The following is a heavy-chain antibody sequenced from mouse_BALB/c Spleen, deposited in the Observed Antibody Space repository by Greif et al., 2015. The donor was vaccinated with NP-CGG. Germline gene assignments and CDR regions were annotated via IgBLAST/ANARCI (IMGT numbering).Heavy chain of an antibody. J-gene: IGHJ2*01. Sequence: EVQVVESGGGLVKPGGSLKLSCAASGFTFSSYGMSWVRQTPEKRLEWVATISGGGSYTYYPDSVKGRFTISRDNAKNNLYLQMSSLRSEDTALYYCAREDYYGSSYYFDYWGQGTTLTVSS. D-gene: IGHD1-1*01. CDR2: ISGGGSYT. CDR3: AREDYYGSSYYFDY. V-gene: IGHV5-9-2*01. CDR1: GFTFSSYG.